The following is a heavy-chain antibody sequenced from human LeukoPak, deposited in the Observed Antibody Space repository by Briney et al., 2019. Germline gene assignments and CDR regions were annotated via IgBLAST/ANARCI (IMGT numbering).Heavy chain of an antibody. J-gene: IGHJ5*02. V-gene: IGHV3-23*01. CDR3: AKDWYSGYERWFDP. CDR1: GFTFSSYA. D-gene: IGHD5-12*01. CDR2: ISGSGGST. Sequence: GGSLRLSCAASGFTFSSYAMSWVRQAPGKGLEWVSAISGSGGSTYYADSVKGRFTISRGNSKNTLYLQMNSLRAEDTAVYYCAKDWYSGYERWFDPWGQGTLVTVSS.